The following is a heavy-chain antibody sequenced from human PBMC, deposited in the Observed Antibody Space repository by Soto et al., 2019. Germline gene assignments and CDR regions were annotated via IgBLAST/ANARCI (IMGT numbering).Heavy chain of an antibody. V-gene: IGHV5-51*01. CDR2: IYPSDSDT. CDR1: GYTVTIYW. CDR3: ARPANTVADHFDL. D-gene: IGHD4-17*01. J-gene: IGHJ4*02. Sequence: XESLNISCQVSGYTVTIYWIGWVRQMPGKGLEWMGIIYPSDSDTRYSPSFQGQVTISADQSINTAYLQWDSLKASDTAIYYCARPANTVADHFDLWGQGTPVTVSS.